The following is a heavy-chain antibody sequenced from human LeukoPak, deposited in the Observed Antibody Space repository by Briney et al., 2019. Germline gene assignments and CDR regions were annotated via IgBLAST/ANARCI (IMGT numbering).Heavy chain of an antibody. CDR3: VPEVPCSVNSLAAFDF. J-gene: IGHJ3*01. V-gene: IGHV3-11*03. D-gene: IGHD4-23*01. CDR2: ISSSTHYT. Sequence: GGSLRLSCAASGFAFSDYYMTWIGQAPGKGLEWVSYISSSTHYTNYADSVKGRFTISRDNAKNSRYLQMNSLRSEHTRKDYLVPEVPCSVNSLAAFDFWGQGTMVTVSS. CDR1: GFAFSDYY.